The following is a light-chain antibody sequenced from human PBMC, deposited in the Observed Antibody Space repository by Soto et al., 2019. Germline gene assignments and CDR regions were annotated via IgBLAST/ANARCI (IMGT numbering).Light chain of an antibody. J-gene: IGKJ1*01. Sequence: EIVVTQSPGTLSFSPGERATLSCRASQSFSSSYLAWYQQKPGQAPRLLIYDTSSRATGIPDRFSGSGSGTGFALASSRLEPEDFAVYYCKQCGSSPSFGQGTKLALK. V-gene: IGKV3-20*01. CDR2: DTS. CDR3: KQCGSSPS. CDR1: QSFSSSY.